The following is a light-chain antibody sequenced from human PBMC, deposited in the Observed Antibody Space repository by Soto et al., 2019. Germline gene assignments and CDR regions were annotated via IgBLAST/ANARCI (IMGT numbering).Light chain of an antibody. CDR2: DVT. J-gene: IGLJ3*02. CDR3: CSYPGAYTWM. CDR1: SSDVGGYDY. Sequence: QSALTQPRSVSGSPGQSVTISCTGTSSDVGGYDYVSWCQQHPGKAPKLLIYDVTRRPSGVPDRFSGSKSGNTASLTISGLQAEDEADYYCCSYPGAYTWMFGGGTQLTVL. V-gene: IGLV2-11*01.